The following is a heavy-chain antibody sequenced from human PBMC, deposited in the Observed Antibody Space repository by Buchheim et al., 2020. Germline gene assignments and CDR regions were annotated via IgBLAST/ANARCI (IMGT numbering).Heavy chain of an antibody. CDR2: ISYDGSNK. CDR1: GFTFSSYG. V-gene: IGHV3-30*18. Sequence: QVQLVESGGGVVQPGRSLRLSCAASGFTFSSYGMHWVRQAPGKGLEWVAVISYDGSNKYYADSVKGRFTISRDNSKNTLYLQMNSLRAEDTAVYYCAKDPQPYSSGWYGSWFDPWGQGTL. CDR3: AKDPQPYSSGWYGSWFDP. J-gene: IGHJ5*02. D-gene: IGHD6-19*01.